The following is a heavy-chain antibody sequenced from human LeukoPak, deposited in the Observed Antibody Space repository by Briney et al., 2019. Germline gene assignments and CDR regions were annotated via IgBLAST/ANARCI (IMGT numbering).Heavy chain of an antibody. Sequence: PSETLSLTCGVYGASFSDYYWNWIRQPPGKGPEWIGEINHSGSTNYSPSLKSRVTISVDTSKHQFSLKLTSVTAADTAVYYCASVYYDISGYSNNWFDPWGQGTLVTVSS. J-gene: IGHJ5*02. D-gene: IGHD3-22*01. CDR2: INHSGST. V-gene: IGHV4-34*01. CDR1: GASFSDYY. CDR3: ASVYYDISGYSNNWFDP.